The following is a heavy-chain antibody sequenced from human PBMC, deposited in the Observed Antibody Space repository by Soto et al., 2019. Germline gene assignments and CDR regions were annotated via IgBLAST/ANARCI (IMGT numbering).Heavy chain of an antibody. CDR1: GFTFNNYA. CDR2: LYRNGSA. Sequence: GGSLRLSCAASGFTFNNYAMTWVRQAPGKGPEWVSVLYRNGSAYYSDSVRGRFSISRDNSKNTLYLQMGRLRAEDTAVYFCTSGLVPITYWGQGTLVTVSS. CDR3: TSGLVPITY. J-gene: IGHJ4*02. V-gene: IGHV3-23*05. D-gene: IGHD1-20*01.